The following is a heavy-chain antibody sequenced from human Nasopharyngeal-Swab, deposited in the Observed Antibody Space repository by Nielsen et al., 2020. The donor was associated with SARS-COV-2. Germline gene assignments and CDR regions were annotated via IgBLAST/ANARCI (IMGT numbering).Heavy chain of an antibody. CDR1: GGSFSGYY. Sequence: SETLSLTCAVYGGSFSGYYWNWVRQAPGKGLEWIGNINHIGNTNYNPSLKNRVTISVDTSKNQFSLRLTSVTAADTAVYYCARVAARYYFDYWGQGTLVTVSS. CDR3: ARVAARYYFDY. J-gene: IGHJ4*02. CDR2: INHIGNT. V-gene: IGHV4-34*01. D-gene: IGHD6-13*01.